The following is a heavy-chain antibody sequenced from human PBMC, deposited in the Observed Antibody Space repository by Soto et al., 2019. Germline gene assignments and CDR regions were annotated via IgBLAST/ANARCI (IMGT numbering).Heavy chain of an antibody. Sequence: GGSLRLSCAASGFTFSSYWMHWVRQAPGKGLVWVSRINSVGTSTSYADSVKDRFTISRDNSKKTLYLQMNSLRADDTAVYYCVAGQYFFDYCGQGTLVTVSS. CDR2: INSVGTST. V-gene: IGHV3-74*01. J-gene: IGHJ4*02. CDR1: GFTFSSYW. D-gene: IGHD6-19*01. CDR3: VAGQYFFDY.